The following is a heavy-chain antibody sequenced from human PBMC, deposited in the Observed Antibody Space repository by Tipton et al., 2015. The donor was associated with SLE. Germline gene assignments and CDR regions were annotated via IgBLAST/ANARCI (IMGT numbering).Heavy chain of an antibody. V-gene: IGHV4-34*01. CDR3: ARARLYSSSTTWYYYMDV. Sequence: TLSLTCTVSGGSISSDYWTWIRQPPGKGLEWIGEINHSGSTNYNPSLKSRVTISVDTSKNQFSLKLSSVTAADTAVYYCARARLYSSSTTWYYYMDVWGKGTTVTVSS. CDR2: INHSGST. J-gene: IGHJ6*03. CDR1: GGSISSDY. D-gene: IGHD2/OR15-2a*01.